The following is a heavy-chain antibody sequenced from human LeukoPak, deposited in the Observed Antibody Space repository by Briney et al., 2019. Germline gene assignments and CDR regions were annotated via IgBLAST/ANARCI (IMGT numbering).Heavy chain of an antibody. V-gene: IGHV3-30*03. Sequence: GGSLRLSCAASGFTFSSYGMHWVRQAPGKGLEWVAVISYDGSNKYYADSVKGRFTISRDNSKNTLYLQMNSLRSDDTAVYYCARDPQVYGDFDNWFDPWGQGTLVTVSS. J-gene: IGHJ5*02. CDR3: ARDPQVYGDFDNWFDP. CDR1: GFTFSSYG. CDR2: ISYDGSNK. D-gene: IGHD4-17*01.